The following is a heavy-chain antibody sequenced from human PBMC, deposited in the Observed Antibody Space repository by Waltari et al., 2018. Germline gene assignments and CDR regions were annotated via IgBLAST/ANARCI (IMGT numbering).Heavy chain of an antibody. CDR3: ARYCSSANCRGFDY. CDR1: GYTFTSYD. D-gene: IGHD2-2*01. CDR2: MNPKTGHT. Sequence: QVQLVQSGAEVKKPGASVKVSCKASGYTFTSYDINWVRQATGQGLEWMGWMNPKTGHTAYAQKFQCRVTMTRNTPISTAYMELSSLRSEDTAVYYCARYCSSANCRGFDYWGQGTLVTVSS. V-gene: IGHV1-8*01. J-gene: IGHJ4*02.